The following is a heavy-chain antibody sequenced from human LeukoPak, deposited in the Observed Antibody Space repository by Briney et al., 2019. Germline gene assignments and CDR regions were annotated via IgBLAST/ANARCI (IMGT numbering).Heavy chain of an antibody. J-gene: IGHJ5*02. CDR1: GFTFSGYW. D-gene: IGHD4-17*01. Sequence: GGYLRLSCAASGFTFSGYWMTWVRPAPGKGLEWVSSITGSHGTTYNTDSVKGRFTISRDNSQNTLYLQMNSLRAEDTAVYYCTKDPNGDYVGAFDPWGQGTLVTVSS. CDR2: ITGSHGTT. CDR3: TKDPNGDYVGAFDP. V-gene: IGHV3-23*01.